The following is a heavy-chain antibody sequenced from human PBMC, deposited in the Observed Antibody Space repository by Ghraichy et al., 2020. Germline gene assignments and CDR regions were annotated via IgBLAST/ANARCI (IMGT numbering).Heavy chain of an antibody. J-gene: IGHJ4*02. V-gene: IGHV4-34*01. CDR3: ARGGWVTTVTSGWDY. CDR1: GGSFSGYY. Sequence: SETLSLTCAVYGGSFSGYYWSWIRQPPGKGLEWIGEINHSGSTNYNPSLKSRVTISVDTSKNQFSLKLSSVTAADTAVYYCARGGWVTTVTSGWDYWGQGTLVTVSS. D-gene: IGHD4-17*01. CDR2: INHSGST.